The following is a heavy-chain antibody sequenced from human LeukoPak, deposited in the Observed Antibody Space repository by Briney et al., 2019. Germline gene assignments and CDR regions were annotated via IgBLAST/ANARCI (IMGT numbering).Heavy chain of an antibody. D-gene: IGHD6-19*01. CDR3: ARNSPGYSSGWYAY. CDR2: TRYDGSNK. J-gene: IGHJ4*02. Sequence: PGGSPRLSCAASGFTFSSYGMHWVRQAPGKGLEWVAFTRYDGSNKYYADSVKGRFTISRDNSKNTLYLQMNSLRAEDTAVYYCARNSPGYSSGWYAYWGQGTLVTVSS. V-gene: IGHV3-30*02. CDR1: GFTFSSYG.